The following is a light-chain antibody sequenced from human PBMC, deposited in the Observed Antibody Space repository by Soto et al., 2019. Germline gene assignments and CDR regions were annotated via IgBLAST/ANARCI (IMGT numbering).Light chain of an antibody. V-gene: IGLV2-11*01. J-gene: IGLJ3*02. CDR1: SSDVGGYNY. CDR2: DVS. Sequence: QSVLTQPRSVSGSPGQSVTISCTGTSSDVGGYNYVSWYQQHPGKAPKLMIYDVSKRPSGVSDRFSGSKSGNTASLTISRLQAEDEADYYCCSYARSDTWVFGGGTKLTVL. CDR3: CSYARSDTWV.